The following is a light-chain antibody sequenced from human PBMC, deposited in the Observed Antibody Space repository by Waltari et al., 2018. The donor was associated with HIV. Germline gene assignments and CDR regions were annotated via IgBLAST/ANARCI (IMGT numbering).Light chain of an antibody. J-gene: IGKJ4*01. CDR2: KVS. CDR1: QSLVYSDGNTY. CDR3: MQGTYWPLT. V-gene: IGKV2-30*01. Sequence: DVVMTQSPLSLPVTLGQPASISCGSRQSLVYSDGNTYLNWFQQRPGQSPRRLIYKVSNRDSGVPDRFSGSGSGTDFTLKISRVEAEDVGVYYCMQGTYWPLTFGGGTKVEIK.